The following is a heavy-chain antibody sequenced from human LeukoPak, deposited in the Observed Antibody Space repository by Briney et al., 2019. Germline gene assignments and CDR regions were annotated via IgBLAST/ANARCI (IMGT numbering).Heavy chain of an antibody. J-gene: IGHJ5*02. CDR1: GYTFTGYY. V-gene: IGHV1-2*02. Sequence: ASVKVSCKASGYTFTGYYMHWVRLAPGQGLEWMGWINPNSGGTNYAQKFQGRVTMTRDTSISTAYMELSRLRSDDTAVYYCARDPIFGVVPNWFDPWGQGTLVTVSS. CDR3: ARDPIFGVVPNWFDP. CDR2: INPNSGGT. D-gene: IGHD3-3*01.